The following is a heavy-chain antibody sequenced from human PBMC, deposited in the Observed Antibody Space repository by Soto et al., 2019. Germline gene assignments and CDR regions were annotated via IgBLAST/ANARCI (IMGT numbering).Heavy chain of an antibody. CDR2: ISGSGGST. D-gene: IGHD3-3*01. J-gene: IGHJ4*02. CDR1: GFTFSSYA. Sequence: GGSLRLSCAASGFTFSSYAMSWVRQAPGKGLEWVSAISGSGGSTYYADSVKGRFTISRDNSKNTLYLQMNSLRAEDTAVYYCAKDPATIFGVVLYYFDYWGQGTLVTVSS. V-gene: IGHV3-23*01. CDR3: AKDPATIFGVVLYYFDY.